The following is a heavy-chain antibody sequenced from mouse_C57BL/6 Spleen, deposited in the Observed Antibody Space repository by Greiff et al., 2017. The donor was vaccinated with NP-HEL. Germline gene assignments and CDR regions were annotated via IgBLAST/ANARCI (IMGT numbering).Heavy chain of an antibody. V-gene: IGHV1-42*01. CDR1: GYSFTGYY. D-gene: IGHD4-1*01. CDR2: INPSTGGT. J-gene: IGHJ2*01. Sequence: EVQLQQSGPELVKPGASVKISCKASGYSFTGYYMNWVKQSPEKSLEWIGEINPSTGGTTYNQKFKAKATLTVDKSSSTAYMQLKSLTSEDSAVYYCALISNWAYFDYWGQGTTLTVSS. CDR3: ALISNWAYFDY.